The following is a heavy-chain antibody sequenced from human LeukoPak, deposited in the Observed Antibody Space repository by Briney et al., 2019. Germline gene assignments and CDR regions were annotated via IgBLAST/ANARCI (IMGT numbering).Heavy chain of an antibody. CDR3: AHPTSVTYYSGLDV. CDR1: GYTFSSSD. J-gene: IGHJ6*02. CDR2: MNPSSGYT. Sequence: ASVKVSCRSSGYTFSSSDINWVRQASGQGLESMGWMNPSSGYTGYSQKFQGRVTMTRNNSINTAYMELSSLRSDDTAVYYCAHPTSVTYYSGLDVWGQGTTVTVSS. D-gene: IGHD4-11*01. V-gene: IGHV1-8*01.